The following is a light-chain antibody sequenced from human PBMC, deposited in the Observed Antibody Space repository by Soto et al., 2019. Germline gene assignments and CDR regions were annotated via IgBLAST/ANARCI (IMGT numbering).Light chain of an antibody. CDR3: VLYMGGGIWV. CDR1: SGSVSTNYY. CDR2: STN. J-gene: IGLJ3*02. Sequence: QTVVTQEPSFSVSPGRTVTLTCGLSSGSVSTNYYPSWYQQTQGQAPRTLIYSTNTRSSGVSDRFSGSILGNKAALTITGAQADYESDYYCVLYMGGGIWVFGGGTKLTVL. V-gene: IGLV8-61*01.